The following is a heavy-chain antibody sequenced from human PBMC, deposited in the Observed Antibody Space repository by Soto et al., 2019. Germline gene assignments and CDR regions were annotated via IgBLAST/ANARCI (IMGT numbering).Heavy chain of an antibody. V-gene: IGHV3-7*01. Sequence: LRLSCAASGFTFSSYWMSWVRQAPGKGLEWVANIKQDGSEKYYVDSVKGRFTISRDNAKNSLYLQMNSLRAEDTAVYYCARESPRWGIEDRAGGQGTLVTVSS. CDR1: GFTFSSYW. CDR2: IKQDGSEK. J-gene: IGHJ4*02. D-gene: IGHD7-27*01. CDR3: ARESPRWGIEDRA.